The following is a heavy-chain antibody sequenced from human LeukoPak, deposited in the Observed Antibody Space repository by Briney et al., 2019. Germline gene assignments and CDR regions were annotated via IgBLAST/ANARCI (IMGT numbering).Heavy chain of an antibody. CDR2: FYYSGNT. Sequence: SETLSLTCTVSGDSITSSYYWGWIRQPPGKGLEWIGSFYYSGNTYYNPSLKSRVTISEDTSKNQFSLKLTSVTAADTAVYFCARQDYDFWSGYYDYWGQGTLVTVSS. CDR1: GDSITSSYY. D-gene: IGHD3-3*01. J-gene: IGHJ4*02. V-gene: IGHV4-39*07. CDR3: ARQDYDFWSGYYDY.